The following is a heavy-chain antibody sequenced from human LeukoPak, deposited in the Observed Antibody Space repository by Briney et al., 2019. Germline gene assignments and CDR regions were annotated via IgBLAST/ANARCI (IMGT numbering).Heavy chain of an antibody. J-gene: IGHJ6*02. CDR1: GFTFSSYG. D-gene: IGHD3-22*01. CDR2: IWYDGSNK. V-gene: IGHV3-33*01. CDR3: ARDMYYYDSSGYLDYYYYYGMDV. Sequence: EGSLRLSCAASGFTFSSYGMHWVRQAPGKGLEWVAVIWYDGSNKYYADSVKGRFTISRDNSKNTLYLQMNSLRAEDTAVYYCARDMYYYDSSGYLDYYYYYGMDVWGQGTTVTVSS.